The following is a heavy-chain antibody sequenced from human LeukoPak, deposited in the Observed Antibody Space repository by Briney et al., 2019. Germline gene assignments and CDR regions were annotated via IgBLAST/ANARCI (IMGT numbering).Heavy chain of an antibody. CDR1: GYTFTSYG. V-gene: IGHV1-69*04. J-gene: IGHJ3*02. D-gene: IGHD4-11*01. CDR2: IIPILGIA. CDR3: ASGSTFTVSHAFDI. Sequence: ASVKVSCKASGYTFTSYGISWVRQAPGQGLEWMGRIIPILGIANYAQKFQGRVTITADKSTSTAYMELSSLRSEDTAVYYCASGSTFTVSHAFDIWGQGTMVTVSS.